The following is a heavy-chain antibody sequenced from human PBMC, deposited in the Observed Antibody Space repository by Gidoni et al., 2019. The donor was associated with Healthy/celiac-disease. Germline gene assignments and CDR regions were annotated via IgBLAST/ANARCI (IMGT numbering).Heavy chain of an antibody. CDR3: AHIIVVVTATPGWFDP. V-gene: IGHV2-5*02. J-gene: IGHJ5*02. CDR1: GFSLSTSGVG. D-gene: IGHD2-21*02. CDR2: IYWDDDK. Sequence: QITLKESGPTLVKPTQTLTLTCTFSGFSLSTSGVGVGWIRQPPGKALEWLALIYWDDDKRYSPSLKSRLTITKDTSKNQVVLTMTNMDPVDTATYYCAHIIVVVTATPGWFDPWGQGTLVTVSS.